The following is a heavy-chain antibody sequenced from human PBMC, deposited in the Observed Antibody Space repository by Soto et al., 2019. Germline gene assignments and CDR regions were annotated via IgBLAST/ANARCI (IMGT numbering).Heavy chain of an antibody. D-gene: IGHD5-18*01. V-gene: IGHV3-23*01. CDR2: ISGSGGST. Sequence: PGGSLRLSCAASGFTFSSYAMSWVRQAPGKGLEWVSAISGSGGSTYYADSVKGRFTISRDNSKNTLYLQMNSLRAEDTAVYYWSTEHLGGYSIYYYYYMDVWGKGTTVTVSS. CDR3: STEHLGGYSIYYYYYMDV. CDR1: GFTFSSYA. J-gene: IGHJ6*03.